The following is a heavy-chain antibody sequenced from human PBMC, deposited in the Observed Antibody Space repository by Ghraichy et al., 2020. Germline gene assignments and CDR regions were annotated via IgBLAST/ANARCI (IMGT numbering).Heavy chain of an antibody. V-gene: IGHV4-30-2*01. CDR2: IYHNGGT. Sequence: SQTLSLTCVISGDSISSATNSWTWIRQPPGKGLEWIGNIYHNGGTHYNPSLKSQITISVDGSKRQFSLKLTSVTAADTAVYFCARVSPGVALDYWGQGALVTVSS. J-gene: IGHJ4*02. D-gene: IGHD3-10*01. CDR3: ARVSPGVALDY. CDR1: GDSISSATNS.